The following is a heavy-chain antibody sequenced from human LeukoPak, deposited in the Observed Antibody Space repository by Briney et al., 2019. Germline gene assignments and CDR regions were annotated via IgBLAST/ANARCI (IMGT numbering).Heavy chain of an antibody. CDR3: ARMTSSGWYAAGYYFDY. V-gene: IGHV4-61*01. Sequence: AETLSLTCTVSGGSMSSSRDYGSWSRRPRGEGLEWFGYIYFSRSTHYNPSLKRRVTISVDTSTNQFSLTMSSVTAADTAVYYCARMTSSGWYAAGYYFDYWGQGTLVTVSS. D-gene: IGHD6-19*01. CDR2: IYFSRST. J-gene: IGHJ4*02. CDR1: GGSMSSSRDY.